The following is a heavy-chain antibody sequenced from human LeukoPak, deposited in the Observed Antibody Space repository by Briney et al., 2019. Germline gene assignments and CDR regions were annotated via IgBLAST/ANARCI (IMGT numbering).Heavy chain of an antibody. CDR2: IHYSGST. CDR1: GGSISSHF. Sequence: SETLSLTCTVSGGSISSHFWSWIRQPPGKGLEWIGYIHYSGSTNYNPSLKSRVTISVDTSKNQFSLRLSSVTAADTAVYYCTRDGYSGSSLFDYWGQGTLVTVSS. CDR3: TRDGYSGSSLFDY. V-gene: IGHV4-59*11. J-gene: IGHJ4*02. D-gene: IGHD1-26*01.